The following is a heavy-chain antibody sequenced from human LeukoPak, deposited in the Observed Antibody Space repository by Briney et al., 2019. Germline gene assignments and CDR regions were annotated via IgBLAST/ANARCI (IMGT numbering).Heavy chain of an antibody. J-gene: IGHJ4*02. CDR3: ARAGALRTAAGQPKDY. V-gene: IGHV3-7*03. D-gene: IGHD6-13*01. CDR1: GFTFSSYW. Sequence: GGSLRLSCAASGFTFSSYWMSWVRQAPGKGLEWVANIKQDGSEKYYVDSVKGRFTISRDNAKNSLYLQMNSLRAEDTAVYYCARAGALRTAAGQPKDYWGQGTLVTVSS. CDR2: IKQDGSEK.